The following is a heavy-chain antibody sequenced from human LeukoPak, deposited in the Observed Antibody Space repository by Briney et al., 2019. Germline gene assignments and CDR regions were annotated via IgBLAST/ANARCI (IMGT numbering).Heavy chain of an antibody. Sequence: PGGSLRLSCAASGFTFDDYGMSWVRQVPGKGLEWVSGINWNGGSTGYADSVKGRFTISRDNAKSSLFLQMNSLRAEDTAVYYCARSTPSGSATVTDWGQGTLVTVSS. CDR1: GFTFDDYG. CDR2: INWNGGST. V-gene: IGHV3-20*04. J-gene: IGHJ4*02. D-gene: IGHD4-17*01. CDR3: ARSTPSGSATVTD.